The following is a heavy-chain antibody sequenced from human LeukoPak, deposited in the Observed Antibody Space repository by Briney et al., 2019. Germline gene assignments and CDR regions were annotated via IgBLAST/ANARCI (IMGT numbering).Heavy chain of an antibody. D-gene: IGHD2-2*01. J-gene: IGHJ5*02. CDR1: GVSLSTSGVG. CDR3: AHSPQIGYCSSTSCLKWFDP. V-gene: IGHV2-5*01. Sequence: ESGPTLVKPTQTLTLTGTFSGVSLSTSGVGVGWIRQPPGKALEGIALIYLNDDERYSPSLKSRLTITKDTSKKQVVLTMTNMDPVDTATYYCAHSPQIGYCSSTSCLKWFDPWGQGTLVTVSS. CDR2: IYLNDDE.